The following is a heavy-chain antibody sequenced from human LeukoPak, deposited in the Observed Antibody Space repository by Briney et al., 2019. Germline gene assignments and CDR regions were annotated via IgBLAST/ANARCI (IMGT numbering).Heavy chain of an antibody. CDR2: ISGSGGST. CDR3: AKEYCSGGSCYSNWFDP. J-gene: IGHJ5*02. CDR1: GFTFSSYA. V-gene: IGHV3-23*01. D-gene: IGHD2-15*01. Sequence: GGSLRLSCAASGFTFSSYAMSWVRQAPGKGLEWVSAISGSGGSTYCADSVKGRFTISRDNSKNTLYLQMNSLRAEDTAVYYCAKEYCSGGSCYSNWFDPWGQGTLVTVSS.